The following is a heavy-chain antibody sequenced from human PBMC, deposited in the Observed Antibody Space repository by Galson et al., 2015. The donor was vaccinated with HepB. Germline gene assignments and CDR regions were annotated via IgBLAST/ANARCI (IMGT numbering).Heavy chain of an antibody. Sequence: PALVKPTQTLTLTCTLSGFSLRSNGVGVGWIRQPPGKALEWLALLFWDDDKRYSSSLKSRLTITKDTSKNQVVLTKTNMDPVDTATYFCAHILPAWGAIDYWGQGILVTVSS. CDR2: LFWDDDK. D-gene: IGHD3-16*01. CDR3: AHILPAWGAIDY. V-gene: IGHV2-5*02. CDR1: GFSLRSNGVG. J-gene: IGHJ4*02.